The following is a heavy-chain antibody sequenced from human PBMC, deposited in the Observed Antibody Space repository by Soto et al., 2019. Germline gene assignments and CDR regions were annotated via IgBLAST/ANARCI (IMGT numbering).Heavy chain of an antibody. D-gene: IGHD1-7*01. CDR2: IYYSGST. CDR1: GGSISSSSYY. Sequence: SETLSLTCTVSGGSISSSSYYWGWIRQPPGKGLEWIGSIYYSGSTYYNPSLKSRVTISVDTSKNQFSLKLSSVTAADTAVYYCARGLGETGTTSYYGMDVWGQGTTVTVSS. V-gene: IGHV4-39*01. J-gene: IGHJ6*02. CDR3: ARGLGETGTTSYYGMDV.